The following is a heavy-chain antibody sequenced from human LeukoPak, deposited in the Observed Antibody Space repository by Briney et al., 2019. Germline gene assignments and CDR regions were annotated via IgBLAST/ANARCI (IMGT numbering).Heavy chain of an antibody. CDR1: GGSISSYY. CDR2: IYDSGGT. J-gene: IGHJ5*02. D-gene: IGHD3-9*01. Sequence: SEALSLTCTVSGGSISSYYWSWIRQPPGKGLEWVGYIYDSGGTNYNPSLKSRVTISVDTSKNQFSLKLSSVTAADTAVYYCARHGPPYYDILTGYYGANWFDPWGQGTLVTVSS. V-gene: IGHV4-59*08. CDR3: ARHGPPYYDILTGYYGANWFDP.